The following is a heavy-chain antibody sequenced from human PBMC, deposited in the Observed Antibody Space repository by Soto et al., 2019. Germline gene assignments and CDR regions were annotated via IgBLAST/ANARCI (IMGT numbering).Heavy chain of an antibody. V-gene: IGHV3-9*01. Sequence: EVQLVESGGGLAQPGRSLRLSCAASGFTFDDYAMHWVRQAPGKGLEWVSGISWNSDSIGYADSVKGRFTISRDNAKKSLYLQMTSLRAEDTAFYSGASGSGCHILTGYYPYFDYWGQGTLVTVSS. D-gene: IGHD3-9*01. CDR1: GFTFDDYA. CDR3: ASGSGCHILTGYYPYFDY. J-gene: IGHJ4*02. CDR2: ISWNSDSI.